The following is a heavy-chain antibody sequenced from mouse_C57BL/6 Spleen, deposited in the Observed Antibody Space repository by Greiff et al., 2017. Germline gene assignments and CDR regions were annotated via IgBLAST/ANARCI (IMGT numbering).Heavy chain of an antibody. CDR3: ARVGNSAWFAY. V-gene: IGHV5-17*01. CDR1: GFTFSDYG. J-gene: IGHJ3*01. CDR2: ISSGSSTI. Sequence: DVHLVESGGGLVKPGGSLKLSCAASGFTFSDYGMHWVRQAPEKGLEWVAYISSGSSTIYYADTVKGRFTISRDNAKNTLFLQMTSLRSEDTAMYYCARVGNSAWFAYWGQGTLVTVSA. D-gene: IGHD2-12*01.